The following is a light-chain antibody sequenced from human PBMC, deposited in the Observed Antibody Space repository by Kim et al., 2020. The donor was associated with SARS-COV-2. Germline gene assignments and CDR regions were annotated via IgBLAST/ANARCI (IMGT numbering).Light chain of an antibody. CDR3: NSRDSSGNHML. CDR1: SLRNYY. V-gene: IGLV3-19*01. J-gene: IGLJ2*01. Sequence: ALAQTVGITCQGDSLRNYYASWYQQRPGQAPLIVIYGINNRPSGIPDRFSGSRSGDTASLTIAGAQAEDEADYYCNSRDSSGNHMLFGGGTQLTVL. CDR2: GIN.